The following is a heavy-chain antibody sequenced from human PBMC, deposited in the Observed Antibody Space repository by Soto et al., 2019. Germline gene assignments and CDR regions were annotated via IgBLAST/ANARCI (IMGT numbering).Heavy chain of an antibody. J-gene: IGHJ4*02. CDR3: ARAPMVLSRSYFDP. Sequence: SETLSLTCTVSGGSISNFYWSWIRQPPGKGLEWIGYISYSGNTNYNPSLKSRVSISVDTSKNQLSLNLTSVTAADTAVYYCARAPMVLSRSYFDPWGQGTPVTVSS. D-gene: IGHD2-8*01. CDR1: GGSISNFY. CDR2: ISYSGNT. V-gene: IGHV4-59*01.